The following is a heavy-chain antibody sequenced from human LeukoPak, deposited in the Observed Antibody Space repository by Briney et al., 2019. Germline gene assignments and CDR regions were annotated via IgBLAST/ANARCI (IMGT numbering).Heavy chain of an antibody. CDR1: GFTFSSYA. V-gene: IGHV3-23*01. D-gene: IGHD3-3*01. Sequence: GGSLRLSCAASGFTFSSYAMSWVCQAPGKGLEWVSAISGSGGSTYYADSVKGRFTISRDNSKNTLYLQMNSLRAEDTAVYYCAKGSTYYDFWSGYPPTYFDYWGQGTLVTVSS. CDR3: AKGSTYYDFWSGYPPTYFDY. CDR2: ISGSGGST. J-gene: IGHJ4*02.